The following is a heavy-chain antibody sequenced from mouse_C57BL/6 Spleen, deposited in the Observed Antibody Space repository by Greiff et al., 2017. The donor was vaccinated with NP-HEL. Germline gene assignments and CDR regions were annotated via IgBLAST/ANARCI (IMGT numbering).Heavy chain of an antibody. J-gene: IGHJ4*01. D-gene: IGHD2-12*01. CDR3: ALYHIYTYDGHYDLDY. Sequence: EVKVVQSVAELVRPGASVKLSCTASGFNIKNTYMHWVKQRPEQGLEWIGRIDPANGNTKYAPKFKGKATITADTSSNTAYLQLSRLMSEVTAIYYCALYHIYTYDGHYDLDYRGQGTSVTVSS. CDR2: IDPANGNT. V-gene: IGHV14-3*01. CDR1: GFNIKNTY.